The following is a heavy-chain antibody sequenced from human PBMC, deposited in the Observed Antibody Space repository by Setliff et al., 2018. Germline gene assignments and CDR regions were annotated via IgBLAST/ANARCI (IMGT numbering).Heavy chain of an antibody. CDR3: AISTIFGVVSPTPDAFDI. CDR1: GYTFTGYY. J-gene: IGHJ3*02. CDR2: INPNSGGT. Sequence: VKVSCKASGYTFTGYYMHWVRQAPGQGLEWMGWINPNSGGTNYAQKFQGWVTMTRDTSISTAYMELSSLRSEDTAVYYCAISTIFGVVSPTPDAFDIWGQGTMVTVSS. V-gene: IGHV1-2*04. D-gene: IGHD3-3*01.